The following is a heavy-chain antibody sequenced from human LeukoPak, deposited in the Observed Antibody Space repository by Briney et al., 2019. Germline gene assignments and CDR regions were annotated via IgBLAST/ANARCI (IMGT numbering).Heavy chain of an antibody. CDR1: GFTFSSYG. D-gene: IGHD2-15*01. V-gene: IGHV3-30*03. CDR3: ARDGPPSSYYFDY. CDR2: ISYDGSNK. J-gene: IGHJ4*02. Sequence: PGGSLRLSCAASGFTFSSYGMHWVRQAPGKGLEWVAVISYDGSNKYYADSVKGRFTISRDNSKNTLYLQMNSLRAEDTAVYYCARDGPPSSYYFDYWGQGTLVTVSS.